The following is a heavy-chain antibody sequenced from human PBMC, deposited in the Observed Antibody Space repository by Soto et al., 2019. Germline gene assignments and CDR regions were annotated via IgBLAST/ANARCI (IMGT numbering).Heavy chain of an antibody. D-gene: IGHD2-2*01. V-gene: IGHV5-51*01. CDR3: ASFNCSSTSCRHAFDY. CDR2: IYPGDSDT. Sequence: PGESLKISCKGSGYSFTSYWIGWVRQMPGKGLEWMGIIYPGDSDTRYSPSFQGQVTISADKSISTAYLQWSSLKASDTAMYYCASFNCSSTSCRHAFDYWGQGTLVTVSS. CDR1: GYSFTSYW. J-gene: IGHJ4*02.